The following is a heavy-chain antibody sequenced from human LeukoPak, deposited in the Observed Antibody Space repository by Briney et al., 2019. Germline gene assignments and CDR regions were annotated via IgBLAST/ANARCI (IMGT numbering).Heavy chain of an antibody. CDR1: GFTFSSYA. Sequence: PGGSLRLSCAASGFTFSSYAMSWVRQAPGKGLEWVSAISGSGGSTYYADSVKGRFTISRDNSKNTLYLQMNSLRAEDTAVYYCAKVSAGVVVVAAARLNYYYYYMDVWGKGTTVTVSS. J-gene: IGHJ6*03. CDR3: AKVSAGVVVVAAARLNYYYYYMDV. D-gene: IGHD2-15*01. V-gene: IGHV3-23*01. CDR2: ISGSGGST.